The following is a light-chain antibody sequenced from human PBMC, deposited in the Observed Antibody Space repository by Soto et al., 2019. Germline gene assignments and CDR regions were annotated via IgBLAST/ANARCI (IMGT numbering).Light chain of an antibody. Sequence: QSVLTPPPSASGTPGQRVTISCSGSSSNIGSNYVYWYQQLPGTAPKLLIYRNNQRPSGVPDRFSGSKSGTSASLAISGLRPEDEADYYCAAWDDSLSGQVFGTGTKVTVL. CDR1: SSNIGSNY. V-gene: IGLV1-47*01. CDR2: RNN. J-gene: IGLJ1*01. CDR3: AAWDDSLSGQV.